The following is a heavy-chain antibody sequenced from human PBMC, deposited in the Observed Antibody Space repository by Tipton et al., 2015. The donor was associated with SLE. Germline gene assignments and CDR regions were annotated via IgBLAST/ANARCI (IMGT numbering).Heavy chain of an antibody. Sequence: TLSLTCTVSLYSIGSGFYWDWIRQAPGKGLEWIGSIYYSGSTYYNPSLKSRVTISVDTSKNQFSLKLSSVTAADTAVYYCARVQAYEGFDPWGQGTLVAVSS. CDR3: ARVQAYEGFDP. CDR2: IYYSGST. J-gene: IGHJ5*02. CDR1: LYSIGSGFY. V-gene: IGHV4-38-2*02. D-gene: IGHD3-16*01.